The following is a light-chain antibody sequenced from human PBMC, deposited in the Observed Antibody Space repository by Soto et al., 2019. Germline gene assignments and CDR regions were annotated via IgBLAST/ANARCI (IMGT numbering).Light chain of an antibody. J-gene: IGKJ4*01. CDR3: QQYASSPLLT. Sequence: DIQMTQSPSSLSASVGDRVTITCRASQSISSYLNWYQQKPGKAPKLLIYAASSLQSGVPSRFSGSGSGTDFTLSISRLEPEDFAVYYCQQYASSPLLTFGGGTKVDIK. CDR1: QSISSY. CDR2: AAS. V-gene: IGKV1-39*01.